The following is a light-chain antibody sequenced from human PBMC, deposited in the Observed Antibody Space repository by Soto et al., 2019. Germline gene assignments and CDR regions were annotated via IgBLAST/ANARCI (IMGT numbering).Light chain of an antibody. Sequence: QSVLTQSPSVSGAPGQRVTISCTGRSSNIGAGYSVHWYQQIPGTAPKLLIYGNNRPSGVPDRISASKSGTSASLAITGLQPGDEADYYCQSYDNALSAGVFGGGTKMTVL. J-gene: IGLJ3*02. V-gene: IGLV1-40*01. CDR2: GN. CDR1: SSNIGAGYS. CDR3: QSYDNALSAGV.